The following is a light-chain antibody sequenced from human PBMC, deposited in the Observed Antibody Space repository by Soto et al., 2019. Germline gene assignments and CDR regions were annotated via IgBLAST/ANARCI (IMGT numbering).Light chain of an antibody. CDR2: EVS. J-gene: IGLJ1*01. CDR1: SSDVGGYNY. V-gene: IGLV2-14*01. Sequence: SALTPPASVSGSPGQSITISCTGTSSDVGGYNYVSWYQQHPGKAPKLMIYEVSNRPSGVSNRFSGSKSGNTASLTISGLQAEDEADYYCSSFTSSSTFVFGTGTKVTVL. CDR3: SSFTSSSTFV.